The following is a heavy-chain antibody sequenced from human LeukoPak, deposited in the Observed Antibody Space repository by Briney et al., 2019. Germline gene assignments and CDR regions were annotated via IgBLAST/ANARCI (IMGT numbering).Heavy chain of an antibody. CDR3: ARIHYGSGSFDY. V-gene: IGHV2-70*01. CDR2: TDWDGDK. Sequence: SGPTLVHPTPPLTLTCTFSGFSLSTSGVRVGWIRQPPGKALEWLALTDWDGDKYYTTSLKTRLTISKDTSKNQVVLTMTNMAPVDTATYYCARIHYGSGSFDYWGQGTLVTVSS. CDR1: GFSLSTSGVR. J-gene: IGHJ4*02. D-gene: IGHD3-10*01.